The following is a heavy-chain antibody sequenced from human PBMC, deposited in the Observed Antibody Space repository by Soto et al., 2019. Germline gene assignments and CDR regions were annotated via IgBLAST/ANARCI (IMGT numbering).Heavy chain of an antibody. J-gene: IGHJ4*02. CDR3: AKLGAYSTSAIDS. D-gene: IGHD6-6*01. CDR2: ISASAATT. CDR1: GFTFSNYA. V-gene: IGHV3-23*01. Sequence: GGSLRLSCAPSGFTFSNYAMSWVRQAPGKGLEWVSAISASAATTYYADSVKGRFTISRDNSKNTLYVQMNSLRAEDTAVYYCAKLGAYSTSAIDSWGQGALVTVSS.